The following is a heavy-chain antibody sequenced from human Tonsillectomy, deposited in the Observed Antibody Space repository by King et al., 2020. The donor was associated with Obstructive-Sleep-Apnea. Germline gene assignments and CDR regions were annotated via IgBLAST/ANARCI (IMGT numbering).Heavy chain of an antibody. CDR3: ARDDGGHTGIFDY. J-gene: IGHJ4*02. CDR1: GGTFSSSG. V-gene: IGHV1-69*06. CDR2: IIPVLATV. Sequence: QLVQSAAEVKKPGSSVKVSCKASGGTFSSSGVSWVRQAPGQGLEWMGGIIPVLATVNYAQKFQGRVTVAADRSTSTAYMELTSLRAEDTAVYYCARDDGGHTGIFDYWGQGTLVTVSS. D-gene: IGHD4-23*01.